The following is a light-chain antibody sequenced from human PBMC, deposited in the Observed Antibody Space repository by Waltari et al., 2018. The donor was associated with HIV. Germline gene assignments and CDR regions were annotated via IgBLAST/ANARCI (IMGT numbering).Light chain of an antibody. CDR2: RDI. V-gene: IGLV3-9*01. CDR3: QVWDSSSVV. J-gene: IGLJ1*01. CDR1: NIGSKN. Sequence: SYELTQALSVSVALGQTAKITCEGGNIGSKNVNWYQQKPGQAPVLVIFRDIMRPSGIPERFSGSNSGKSATLTISRAQAGDEGDYYCQVWDSSSVVFATGTKVTVL.